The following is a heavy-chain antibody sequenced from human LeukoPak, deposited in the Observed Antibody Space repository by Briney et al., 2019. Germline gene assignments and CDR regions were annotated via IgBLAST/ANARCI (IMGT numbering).Heavy chain of an antibody. V-gene: IGHV1-69*02. D-gene: IGHD6-19*01. CDR3: ARNLAKEQWLGTRNYYYYGMDV. J-gene: IGHJ6*02. CDR2: IIPILGIP. Sequence: QAPGXGRXXMGRIIPILGIPNYAQKFQGRVTITAYKSTSTAYMELSSLRSEDTAVYYCARNLAKEQWLGTRNYYYYGMDVWGQGTTVTVSS.